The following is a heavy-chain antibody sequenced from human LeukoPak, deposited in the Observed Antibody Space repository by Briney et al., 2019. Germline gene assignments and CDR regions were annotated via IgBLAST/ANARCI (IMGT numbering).Heavy chain of an antibody. CDR2: VNWNGGAT. CDR1: GFTFEDYA. Sequence: PGGSLRLSCAASGFTFEDYATSWVRQAPGKGPEWVYAVNWNGGATGYPDSVKGRFTISRDNAKNSLYLQMNSLRAEDTAFYYCERLSGTAFDYWGQGALVTVSS. CDR3: ERLSGTAFDY. J-gene: IGHJ4*02. V-gene: IGHV3-20*04. D-gene: IGHD3-16*02.